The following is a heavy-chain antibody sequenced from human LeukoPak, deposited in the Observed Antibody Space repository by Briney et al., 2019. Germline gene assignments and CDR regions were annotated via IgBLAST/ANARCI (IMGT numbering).Heavy chain of an antibody. D-gene: IGHD3-22*01. J-gene: IGHJ3*02. V-gene: IGHV3-9*01. CDR2: ISWNSGSI. CDR3: AKDRALHYDSSGSYAFDI. Sequence: SLILSCAASGFTFDDYAMHWVRQAPGKGLEWVSGISWNSGSIGYAGSVKGRFTISRDNAKNSLYLQMNSLRAEDTALYYCAKDRALHYDSSGSYAFDIWGQGTMVTVSS. CDR1: GFTFDDYA.